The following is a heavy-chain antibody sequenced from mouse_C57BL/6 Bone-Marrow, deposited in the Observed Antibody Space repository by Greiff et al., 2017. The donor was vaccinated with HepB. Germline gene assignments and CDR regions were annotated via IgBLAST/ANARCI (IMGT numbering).Heavy chain of an antibody. J-gene: IGHJ1*03. Sequence: QVQLKESGPGLVKPSQSLFLTCSITGFPITSGYYWIWIRQSPGKPLEWMGYITHSGETFYNPSLQSPISITRETSKNQFFLQLNSVTTEDTAMYYCAGDRSGYSNFPRYFDVWGTGTTVTVSS. CDR1: GFPITSGYY. CDR3: AGDRSGYSNFPRYFDV. CDR2: ITHSGET. V-gene: IGHV12-3*01. D-gene: IGHD2-5*01.